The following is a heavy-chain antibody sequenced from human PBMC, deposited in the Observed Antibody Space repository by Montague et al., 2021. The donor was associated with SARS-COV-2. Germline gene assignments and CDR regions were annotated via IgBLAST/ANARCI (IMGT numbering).Heavy chain of an antibody. Sequence: SETLSLTCTVSGDSVKTNLYYWGWIRQPLGKGLEWIGNIYYTGTTYYNSSLKSRVTMSVDTSKNQFSLKLTSVTAADTAVYYCANADRCSSGSCYSPFDSWGQGSLVTVSS. CDR1: GDSVKTNLYY. J-gene: IGHJ4*02. CDR3: ANADRCSSGSCYSPFDS. D-gene: IGHD2-15*01. V-gene: IGHV4-39*01. CDR2: IYYTGTT.